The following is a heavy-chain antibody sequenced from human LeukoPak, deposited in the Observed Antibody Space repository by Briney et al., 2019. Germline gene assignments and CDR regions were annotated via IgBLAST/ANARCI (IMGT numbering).Heavy chain of an antibody. CDR2: IHPNTGAT. Sequence: ASVKVSCKTSGYTFTVYYLHWARRAPGQGLEWVGWIHPNTGATHYAQKFQGRLTMTKNTSNSTAYMQLTRLRSDDTAVYYCARDMGKYSGYDYDYWGQGTLVTASS. D-gene: IGHD5-12*01. J-gene: IGHJ4*02. CDR1: GYTFTVYY. V-gene: IGHV1-2*02. CDR3: ARDMGKYSGYDYDY.